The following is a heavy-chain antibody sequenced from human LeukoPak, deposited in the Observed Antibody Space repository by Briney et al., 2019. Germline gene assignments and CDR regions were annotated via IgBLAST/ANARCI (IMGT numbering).Heavy chain of an antibody. Sequence: ASVKVSRKASGYTFTRFGMNWVRQAPGQGPEWMGWISTYNGNAKYAEKLQGRVTMTTDTSTNTAYMELRSLRSDDTAVYYCVREGSDTAHYNWFDPWGQGTLVTVSS. V-gene: IGHV1-18*01. CDR3: VREGSDTAHYNWFDP. J-gene: IGHJ5*02. CDR1: GYTFTRFG. D-gene: IGHD5-18*01. CDR2: ISTYNGNA.